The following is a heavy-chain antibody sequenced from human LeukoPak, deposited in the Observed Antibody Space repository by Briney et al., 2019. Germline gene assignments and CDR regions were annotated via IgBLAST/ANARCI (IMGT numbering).Heavy chain of an antibody. J-gene: IGHJ6*02. CDR2: ITPLLGIS. Sequence: SVKVSCKASGGTFSGYAVSWVRQAPGQGLEWMGRITPLLGISNYAKNFQGRLAITTDSSTSTAYMELSSLRSEDKALYYCARDRFLVKYCTNDICSNYYGVDVWGQGTTVTVSS. V-gene: IGHV1-69*04. CDR1: GGTFSGYA. CDR3: ARDRFLVKYCTNDICSNYYGVDV. D-gene: IGHD2-8*01.